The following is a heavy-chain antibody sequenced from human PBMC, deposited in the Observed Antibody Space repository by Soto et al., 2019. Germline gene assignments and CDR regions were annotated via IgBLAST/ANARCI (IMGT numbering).Heavy chain of an antibody. J-gene: IGHJ3*01. CDR2: IIAILGKA. Sequence: QVQLVQSGAEVKKPGSSVKVSCKASGGTFSSYAISWVRQAPGQGLEWMGGIIAILGKANYAEKFQGRVTITADESTSTAYMEPSSLRSEDTAVYYCARERGGAIIVGVTGTFDVLGQGTLVTVSS. CDR3: ARERGGAIIVGVTGTFDV. D-gene: IGHD3-22*01. CDR1: GGTFSSYA. V-gene: IGHV1-69*01.